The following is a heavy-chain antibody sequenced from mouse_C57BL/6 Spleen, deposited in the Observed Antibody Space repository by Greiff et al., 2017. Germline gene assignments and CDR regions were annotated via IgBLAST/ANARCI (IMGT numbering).Heavy chain of an antibody. Sequence: EVMLVESGGGLVKPGGSLKLSCAASGFTFSDYGLHWVRQAPEKGLEWVAYISSGSSTIYYADTGKGRFTISRDNAKNTLFLQRTSLRSEDTAMYYCARRGYYGTLSYWYFDVWGTGTTVTVSS. CDR1: GFTFSDYG. CDR3: ARRGYYGTLSYWYFDV. CDR2: ISSGSSTI. D-gene: IGHD1-1*01. V-gene: IGHV5-17*01. J-gene: IGHJ1*03.